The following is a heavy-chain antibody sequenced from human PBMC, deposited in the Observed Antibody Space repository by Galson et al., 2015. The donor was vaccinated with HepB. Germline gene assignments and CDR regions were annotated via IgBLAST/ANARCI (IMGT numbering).Heavy chain of an antibody. CDR1: GGSISSYY. CDR2: IYYSGST. D-gene: IGHD3-3*01. J-gene: IGHJ5*02. CDR3: ARGVGFAYLNPFDP. Sequence: LSLTCTVSGGSISSYYWSWIRQPPGKGLEWIGYIYYSGSTNYNPSLKSRVTISVDTSKNQSSLKLSSVTAADTAVYYCARGVGFAYLNPFDPWGQGTLVTVSS. V-gene: IGHV4-59*01.